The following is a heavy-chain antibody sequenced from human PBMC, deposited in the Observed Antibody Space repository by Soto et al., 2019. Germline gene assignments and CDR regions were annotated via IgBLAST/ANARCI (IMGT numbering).Heavy chain of an antibody. CDR3: ARAWKIAKLGVISMSKGLDG. D-gene: IGHD3-3*01. CDR1: GFIFSDYY. CDR2: SSNRDRST. Sequence: QVQLVESGGGLVKAGGSLRLSCAASGFIFSDYYMPWIRQAPGKGLEWLSCSSNRDRSTYYADSVKDRFVVSKDNAKNLVYLQMNSLRAEDTAVDFCARAWKIAKLGVISMSKGLDGWGQGNTVTVS. V-gene: IGHV3-11*01. J-gene: IGHJ6*02.